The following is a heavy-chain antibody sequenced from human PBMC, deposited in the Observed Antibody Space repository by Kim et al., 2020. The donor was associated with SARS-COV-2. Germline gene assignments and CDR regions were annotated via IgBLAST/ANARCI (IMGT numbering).Heavy chain of an antibody. CDR3: ARAPAGIAPSAFDI. V-gene: IGHV4-34*01. CDR1: GGSFSGYY. J-gene: IGHJ3*02. Sequence: SETLSLTCAVYGGSFSGYYWSWIRQPPGKGLEWIGEINHSGSTNYNPSLKSRVTISVDTSKNQFSLKLSSVTAADTAVYYCARAPAGIAPSAFDIWGQGTMVTVSS. D-gene: IGHD6-13*01. CDR2: INHSGST.